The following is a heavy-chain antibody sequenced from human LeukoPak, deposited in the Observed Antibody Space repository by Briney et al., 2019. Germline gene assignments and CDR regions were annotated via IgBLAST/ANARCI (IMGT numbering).Heavy chain of an antibody. CDR1: GGSISSYY. J-gene: IGHJ4*02. CDR2: IYTSGST. Sequence: SETLSLTCTVSGGSISSYYWSWIRQPAGKGLEWIGRIYTSGSTNYNPSLKSRVTTSVDTSKNQFSLKLSSVTAADTAVYYCARERYYYDSSGAGTFDYWGQGTLVTVSS. V-gene: IGHV4-4*07. D-gene: IGHD3-22*01. CDR3: ARERYYYDSSGAGTFDY.